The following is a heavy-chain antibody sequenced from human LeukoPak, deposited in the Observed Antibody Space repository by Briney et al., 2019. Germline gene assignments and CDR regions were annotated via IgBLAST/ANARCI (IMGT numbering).Heavy chain of an antibody. CDR3: ARDGSIAVARTLDY. CDR1: GGTFSSYA. CDR2: IIPIFGTA. Sequence: SSVKVSCKASGGTFSSYAISWVRQAPGQVLEWMGRIIPIFGTANYAQKFQGRVTITTDESTSTAYMELSSLRSEDTAVYYCARDGSIAVARTLDYWGQGTLVTVSS. D-gene: IGHD6-19*01. V-gene: IGHV1-69*05. J-gene: IGHJ4*02.